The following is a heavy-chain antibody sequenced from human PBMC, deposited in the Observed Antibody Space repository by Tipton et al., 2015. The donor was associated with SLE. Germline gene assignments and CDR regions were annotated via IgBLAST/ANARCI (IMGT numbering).Heavy chain of an antibody. V-gene: IGHV4-59*01. Sequence: TLSLTCTVSGGSISSYYWSWIRQPPGRGLEWIGYIYYSGSTNYNPSLKSRVTISVDTSKNQFSLKLSSVTAADTAVHYCARGTGDADYWGQGTLVTVSS. CDR1: GGSISSYY. D-gene: IGHD7-27*01. CDR2: IYYSGST. J-gene: IGHJ4*02. CDR3: ARGTGDADY.